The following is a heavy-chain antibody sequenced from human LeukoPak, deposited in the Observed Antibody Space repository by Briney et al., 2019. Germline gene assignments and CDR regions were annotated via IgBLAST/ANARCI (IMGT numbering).Heavy chain of an antibody. J-gene: IGHJ4*02. V-gene: IGHV3-74*01. CDR2: IKIDGSTK. Sequence: GGSLRLSCAVSGFTLSDHWMHWVRQAPGKGLVSVALIKIDGSTKTLADSVKGRFTISRDNAKNTLYLQMNSLRVDDTAVYYCARDDNYYDGSAYSSGFDYWGQGALVTVSS. CDR1: GFTLSDHW. D-gene: IGHD3-22*01. CDR3: ARDDNYYDGSAYSSGFDY.